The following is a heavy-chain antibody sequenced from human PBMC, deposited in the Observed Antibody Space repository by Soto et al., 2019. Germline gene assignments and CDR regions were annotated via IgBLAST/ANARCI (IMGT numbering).Heavy chain of an antibody. D-gene: IGHD3-10*01. CDR3: ARGDQYDILLRYYSMDV. J-gene: IGHJ6*02. V-gene: IGHV3-30*05. Sequence: QVQLVESGGGVVQPGTSLRLSCVAAGFTFSKFGMHWIRQTADKRLHWVAFISYDGSNKYYLGSVKGRFTVSRDNSKNTVSLQMNNLGLEDTATYFCARGDQYDILLRYYSMDVWGLGTTVSISS. CDR1: GFTFSKFG. CDR2: ISYDGSNK.